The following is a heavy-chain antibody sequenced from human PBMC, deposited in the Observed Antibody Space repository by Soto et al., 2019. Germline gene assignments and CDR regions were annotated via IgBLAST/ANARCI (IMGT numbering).Heavy chain of an antibody. CDR2: IAVGSGYT. J-gene: IGHJ4*02. Sequence: SVKVSFKASGFTFTSSAFQWLRQARGQRLEWIGWIAVGSGYTNYAQRFQDRVTLTRDMSTATTYMELSRLTSEDTAIYYCAADATAWQQMVPSDYWGQGTLVTVSS. CDR1: GFTFTSSA. D-gene: IGHD2-8*01. CDR3: AADATAWQQMVPSDY. V-gene: IGHV1-58*01.